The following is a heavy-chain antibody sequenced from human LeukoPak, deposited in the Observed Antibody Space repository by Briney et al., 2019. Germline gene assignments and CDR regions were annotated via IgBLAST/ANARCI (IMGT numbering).Heavy chain of an antibody. D-gene: IGHD6-13*01. V-gene: IGHV3-30*18. Sequence: GGSLRHSCAASGFTFSSYGMHWVRQAPGKGLEWVAVISYDGSNKYYADSVKGRFTISRDNSKNTLYLQMNSLRAEDTAVYYCAKDGVGSSWLFDYWGQGTLVTVSS. CDR2: ISYDGSNK. CDR3: AKDGVGSSWLFDY. J-gene: IGHJ4*02. CDR1: GFTFSSYG.